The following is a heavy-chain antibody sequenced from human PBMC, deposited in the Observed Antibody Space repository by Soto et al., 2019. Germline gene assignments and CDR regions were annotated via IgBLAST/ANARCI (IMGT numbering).Heavy chain of an antibody. J-gene: IGHJ4*02. Sequence: XETLSRPCAVSGGSIISTHWWTWVRQSPGKGLEWIVEIYHNGTTNYNPSLKSRLTISVDTSKNHFSLSLTPVTVRDTATYFCASGPQYWGPGKLVTVSS. CDR2: IYHNGTT. V-gene: IGHV4-4*01. CDR1: GGSIISTHW. CDR3: ASGPQY.